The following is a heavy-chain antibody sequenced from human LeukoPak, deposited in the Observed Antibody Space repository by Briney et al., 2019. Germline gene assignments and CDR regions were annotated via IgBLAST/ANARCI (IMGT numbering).Heavy chain of an antibody. CDR1: GYTFTGYY. CDR3: ARAGINYYYNGMDV. Sequence: GASVKVSCKASGYTFTGYYMHWVRQAPGQGLEWMGWINPNSGGTNYAQKFQGRVTMTRDTSISTAYMELSRLRSDDTAVYYCARAGINYYYNGMDVWGQGTTVIVSS. CDR2: INPNSGGT. V-gene: IGHV1-2*02. D-gene: IGHD1-1*01. J-gene: IGHJ6*02.